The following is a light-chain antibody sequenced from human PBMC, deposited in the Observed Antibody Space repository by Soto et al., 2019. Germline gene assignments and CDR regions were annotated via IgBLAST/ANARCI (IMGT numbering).Light chain of an antibody. V-gene: IGKV1-5*03. Sequence: DIQMTQSPSTLSASVGDRVTITCRASQSIDTWLAWYQQKPGKAPKLLIYLASTLKSGVPSRFSGSGSGTEFTLSISSLQPDDFATYYCHQYKTASRTFGQGTKGEIK. J-gene: IGKJ1*01. CDR3: HQYKTASRT. CDR1: QSIDTW. CDR2: LAS.